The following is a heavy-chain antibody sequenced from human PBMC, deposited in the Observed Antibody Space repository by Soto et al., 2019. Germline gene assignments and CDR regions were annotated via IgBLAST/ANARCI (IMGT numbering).Heavy chain of an antibody. CDR2: ISHSGIT. V-gene: IGHV4-4*03. CDR1: GASISRSHW. Sequence: QGQLKESGPGLVGPPGPLPVTCPASGASISRSHWWSWVPQSPGKGLEWIGEISHSGITNYNPSLKSRVTISGDKSKNQLSLKLTSVTAADTAVYYCARVRYDRSGFDHWGQGTLVSVSS. J-gene: IGHJ4*02. D-gene: IGHD3-22*01. CDR3: ARVRYDRSGFDH.